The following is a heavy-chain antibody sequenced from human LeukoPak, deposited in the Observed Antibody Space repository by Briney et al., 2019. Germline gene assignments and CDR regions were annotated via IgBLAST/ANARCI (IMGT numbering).Heavy chain of an antibody. CDR1: GFTFSSYS. CDR3: ARDRRDYVSDY. CDR2: ISSSSSTI. V-gene: IGHV3-48*01. J-gene: IGHJ4*02. Sequence: GGSLRLSCAASGFTFSSYSMDWVRQAPGKRLEWVSYISSSSSTIYYADSVKGRFTISRDNAKNSLYLQMNSLRAEDTAVYYCARDRRDYVSDYWGQGTLVTVSS. D-gene: IGHD4-17*01.